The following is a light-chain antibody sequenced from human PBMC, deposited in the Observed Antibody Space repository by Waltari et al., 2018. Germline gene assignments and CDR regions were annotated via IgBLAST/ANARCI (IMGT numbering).Light chain of an antibody. Sequence: QSVLTQPPSASGTPGQRVIIPCSGSSSNIGSNTEKCYQQLPGTAPKVLVYSNNQRPSGVPARFSGSKSATSASLAISGLQSEDEADYYCAAWDDSLNGFVFGTGTRFTVL. CDR1: SSNIGSNT. CDR2: SNN. CDR3: AAWDDSLNGFV. V-gene: IGLV1-44*01. J-gene: IGLJ1*01.